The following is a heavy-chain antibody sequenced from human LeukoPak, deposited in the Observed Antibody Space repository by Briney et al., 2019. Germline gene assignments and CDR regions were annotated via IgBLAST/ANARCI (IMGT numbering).Heavy chain of an antibody. CDR3: AKEGVPAPHFDY. CDR1: GFTFDDYT. CDR2: ISWDGHTT. D-gene: IGHD1-1*01. Sequence: GGSLRLSCAASGFTFDDYTMHWVRQPPGKGLEWVSLISWDGHTTYYADSVKGRFTISRDNSKNSLYLQLTSLTTEDTALYYCAKEGVPAPHFDYWGQGTLVTVPS. J-gene: IGHJ4*02. V-gene: IGHV3-43*01.